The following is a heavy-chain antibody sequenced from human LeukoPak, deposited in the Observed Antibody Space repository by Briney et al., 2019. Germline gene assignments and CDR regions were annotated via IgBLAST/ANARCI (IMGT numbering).Heavy chain of an antibody. J-gene: IGHJ6*03. V-gene: IGHV4-30-4*08. CDR1: GGSISSSDYY. CDR3: ARDSSGSYVRNYYYMDV. D-gene: IGHD1-26*01. Sequence: SETLSLTCTVSGGSISSSDYYWTWIRQPPGKGLEWIGYIYYSGSTYYNPSLKSRVTISVDTSKNQFSLKLSSVTAADTAVYYCARDSSGSYVRNYYYMDVWGKGTTVTVS. CDR2: IYYSGST.